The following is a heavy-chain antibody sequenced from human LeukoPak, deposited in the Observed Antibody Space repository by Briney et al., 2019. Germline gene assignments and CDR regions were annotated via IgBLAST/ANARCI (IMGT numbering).Heavy chain of an antibody. J-gene: IGHJ4*02. D-gene: IGHD3-3*01. Sequence: PGGSLRLSCAASGFTVSSNYMSWVRQAPGKGLEWVAVIWYDGSVKYYADSVKGRFTISRDNSKNTLYLQMNSLRAEDTAVYYCARDYESSFDYWGQGTLVTVSS. CDR1: GFTVSSNY. V-gene: IGHV3-33*08. CDR2: IWYDGSVK. CDR3: ARDYESSFDY.